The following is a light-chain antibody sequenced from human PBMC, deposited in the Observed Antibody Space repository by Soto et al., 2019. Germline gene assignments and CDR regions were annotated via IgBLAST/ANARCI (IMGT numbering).Light chain of an antibody. V-gene: IGKV3-20*01. J-gene: IGKJ1*01. CDR1: QSVSSSY. Sequence: EIVFSQDPGTRSLSPGERATVYSSDTQSVSSSYLAWYQQKPCQAPRLLIYGASSRATGIPDRFSGSGSGTDFTLTISRLEPQDFAVYYCQQYGSSPPWTFGQWTKVDIK. CDR3: QQYGSSPPWT. CDR2: GAS.